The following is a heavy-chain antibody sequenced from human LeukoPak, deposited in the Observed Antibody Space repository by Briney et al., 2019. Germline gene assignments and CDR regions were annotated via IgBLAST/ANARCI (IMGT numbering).Heavy chain of an antibody. V-gene: IGHV3-30*02. CDR3: AKYATMVRGVADFIDY. CDR2: IRYDGSNK. CDR1: GFTFSSYG. Sequence: GGSLRLSCAASGFTFSSYGMHWVRQAPGKGLEWVAFIRYDGSNKYYANSVKGRFTISGDNSKNTLYLQMNSLRAEDTAVYYCAKYATMVRGVADFIDYWGQGTLVTVSS. J-gene: IGHJ4*02. D-gene: IGHD3-10*01.